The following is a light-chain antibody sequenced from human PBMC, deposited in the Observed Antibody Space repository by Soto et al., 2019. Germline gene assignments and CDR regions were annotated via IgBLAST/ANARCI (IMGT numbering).Light chain of an antibody. CDR2: GAS. V-gene: IGKV3-15*01. Sequence: DTVMTQSPATLSVSPGERATLSCRASQSVSSNLAWYQQKPGQAPRLLIYGASTRATGIPARFSGSGSETEFTLTISSLQSEDFAVYYCQQYNNWPPYTFGQGTKLEIK. CDR1: QSVSSN. CDR3: QQYNNWPPYT. J-gene: IGKJ2*01.